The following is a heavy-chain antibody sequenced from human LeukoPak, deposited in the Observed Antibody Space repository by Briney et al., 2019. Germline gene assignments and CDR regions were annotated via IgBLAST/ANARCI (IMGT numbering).Heavy chain of an antibody. Sequence: GGSLRLSCVASGFTFGSYSMNWVRQAPGKGLEWVSYISSGSSIMYYADSVKGRFSISRDNAKNSLFLRMDSLRDDDTAVYYCARVFYFSMTELYYLDLWGRGTLVTVSS. CDR2: ISSGSSIM. CDR1: GFTFGSYS. CDR3: ARVFYFSMTELYYLDL. D-gene: IGHD2-8*01. V-gene: IGHV3-48*02. J-gene: IGHJ2*01.